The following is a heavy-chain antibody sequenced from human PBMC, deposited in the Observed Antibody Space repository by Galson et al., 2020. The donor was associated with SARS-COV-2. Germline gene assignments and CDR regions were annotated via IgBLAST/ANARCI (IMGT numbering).Heavy chain of an antibody. Sequence: GESLKISCAASGFTFNSYSMNWVRQAPGKGLEWVSVISISSRYMYYADSVKGRFTISRDDAQNSLYLQMNSLRAEDTAVYYCARNRGKYVVSDAFDTWGQGTMVTVSS. CDR2: ISISSRYM. CDR3: ARNRGKYVVSDAFDT. CDR1: GFTFNSYS. V-gene: IGHV3-21*06. D-gene: IGHD1-26*01. J-gene: IGHJ3*02.